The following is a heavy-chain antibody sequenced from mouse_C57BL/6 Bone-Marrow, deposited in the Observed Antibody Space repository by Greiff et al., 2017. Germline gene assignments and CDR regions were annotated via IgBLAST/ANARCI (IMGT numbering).Heavy chain of an antibody. D-gene: IGHD5-1*01. CDR3: ARERVLRYY. V-gene: IGHV1-7*01. CDR2: INPSSGYT. CDR1: GYTFTSYW. J-gene: IGHJ2*01. Sequence: QVQLQQSGAELAKPGASVKLSCKASGYTFTSYWMHWVKQRPGQGLEWIGYINPSSGYTKYNQKFKDKATVTADKSSSTAYMQLSSLTYEDSAVYYCARERVLRYYWGQGTTLTVAS.